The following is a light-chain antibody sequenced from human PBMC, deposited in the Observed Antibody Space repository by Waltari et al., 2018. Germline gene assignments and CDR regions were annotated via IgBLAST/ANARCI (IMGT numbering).Light chain of an antibody. J-gene: IGLJ1*01. V-gene: IGLV2-14*03. CDR3: CSFRGGDSFV. Sequence: QSALTQPASVSESPGQSLTIPCIGTTSDMGDYYYVSWYQQLPGKAPKLIIYDLTKRPSGISGCYSGSKPGNTASLPIAGLQAEDEGDYYCCSFRGGDSFVFGTGTRVTVV. CDR1: TSDMGDYYY. CDR2: DLT.